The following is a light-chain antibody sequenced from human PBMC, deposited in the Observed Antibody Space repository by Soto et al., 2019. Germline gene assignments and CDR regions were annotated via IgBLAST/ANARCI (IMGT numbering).Light chain of an antibody. CDR3: QQYNNWPPFT. V-gene: IGKV3-15*01. CDR2: ETS. J-gene: IGKJ3*01. CDR1: QNIRSN. Sequence: EIVMTQSPGTLSVSPGERATLSCRASQNIRSNLAWYQQKPGQAPRLLIYETSTRAPGIPARFSGSGSGTEFTLTISSLQSEDFPVYHCQQYNNWPPFTFGPGTKVDIK.